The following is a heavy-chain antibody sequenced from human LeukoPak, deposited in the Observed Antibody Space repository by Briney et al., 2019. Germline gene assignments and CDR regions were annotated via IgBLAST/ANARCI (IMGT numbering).Heavy chain of an antibody. CDR3: ARDEGIAAAQALYYFDY. Sequence: ASVKVSCKASGYTFTGYYMHWVRQAPGQGLEWMGWINPNSGGTNYAQKFQGRVTMTRDTSISTAYMELSRLRSDDTAVYYCARDEGIAAAQALYYFDYWGQGTLVTVSS. J-gene: IGHJ4*02. CDR1: GYTFTGYY. V-gene: IGHV1-2*02. CDR2: INPNSGGT. D-gene: IGHD6-13*01.